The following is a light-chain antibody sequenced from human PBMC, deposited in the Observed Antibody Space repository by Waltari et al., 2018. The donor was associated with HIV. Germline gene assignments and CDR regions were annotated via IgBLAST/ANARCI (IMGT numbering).Light chain of an antibody. CDR2: EVS. J-gene: IGKJ4*01. V-gene: IGKV2D-29*01. Sequence: DVVLTQTPVSLSVTPGQPASLSCRSSPSRLYSDGGTYLSWFLPRPGQPPQLLIYEVSKRVSGVPGRCRGSGSGTDFTLYITRVEAEDVGVYFCMQNKQLPLTFGGGTKVEIK. CDR1: PSRLYSDGGTY. CDR3: MQNKQLPLT.